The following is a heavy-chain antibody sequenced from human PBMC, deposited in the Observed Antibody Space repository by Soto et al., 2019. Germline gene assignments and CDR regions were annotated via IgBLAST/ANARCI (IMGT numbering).Heavy chain of an antibody. CDR2: IYWNDDK. Sequence: QITLKESGPTLVKPTQTLTLTCTFSGFSLSTSGVGVGWIRQPPGKALEWLSVIYWNDDKRYSPSLKSRLTTTKDTSQNQVVLTMTNVDPVDTATYFCTHFTGYEEFEYWGQGTLVTVSS. CDR3: THFTGYEEFEY. J-gene: IGHJ4*02. CDR1: GFSLSTSGVG. D-gene: IGHD5-12*01. V-gene: IGHV2-5*01.